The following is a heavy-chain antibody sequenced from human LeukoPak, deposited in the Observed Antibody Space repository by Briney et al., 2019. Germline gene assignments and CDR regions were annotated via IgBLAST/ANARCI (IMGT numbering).Heavy chain of an antibody. CDR3: ARDFMVRGVTTPDY. CDR1: GYTFAGYY. CDR2: MNPNSGGT. D-gene: IGHD3-10*01. Sequence: ASVKVSCKASGYTFAGYYMHWVRQAPGQGLEWMGWMNPNSGGTNYVQKFRGRVTMPRDTSISPAYMDLSRLRSDDTAIYYCARDFMVRGVTTPDYWGQGTLVTVSS. J-gene: IGHJ4*02. V-gene: IGHV1-2*02.